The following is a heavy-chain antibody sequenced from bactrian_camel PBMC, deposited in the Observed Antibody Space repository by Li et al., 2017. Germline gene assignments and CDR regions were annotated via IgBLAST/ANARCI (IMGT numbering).Heavy chain of an antibody. CDR3: AAKGTDFRF. J-gene: IGHJ6*01. CDR1: LGSNYRDYC. V-gene: IGHV3S40*01. CDR2: LYIGGGAT. Sequence: VQLVESGGGSVQAGGSLRLSCAASLGSNYRDYCLGWFRQSLGKEREGVAALYIGGGATHYADPVKGRFTISRDNVQNTVYLQMNSLKEDDDTALYYCAAKGTDFRFWGQGTQVTVS.